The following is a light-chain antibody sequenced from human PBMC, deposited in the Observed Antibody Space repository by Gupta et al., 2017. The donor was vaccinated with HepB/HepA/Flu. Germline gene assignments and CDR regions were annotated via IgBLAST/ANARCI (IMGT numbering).Light chain of an antibody. CDR2: DIK. Sequence: QAVVTQEPSLTVSPGGTVTLTCGSSTGAVTSGHYPYWFQQKPGQAPKTLLYDIKNKHSWTPARFSGSLPGAKVDLTLSGAQAEDEDEYYCYPYFSGIGVFGGGTKLTVL. V-gene: IGLV7-46*01. CDR3: YPYFSGIGV. CDR1: TGAVTSGHY. J-gene: IGLJ3*02.